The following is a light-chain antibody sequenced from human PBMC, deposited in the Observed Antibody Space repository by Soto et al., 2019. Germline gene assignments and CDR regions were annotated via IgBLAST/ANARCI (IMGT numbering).Light chain of an antibody. J-gene: IGKJ5*01. CDR3: QQRNVWPPVT. V-gene: IGKV3-11*01. CDR2: GAF. Sequence: EIVLTQTQDILSLSPGESATLSCIASQSVSNDFLAWYQQKPGQAPRLLIYGAFNRATGIPARFSGSGSGTDFTLTISSLEPEDSAVYYCQQRNVWPPVTFGQGTRLEIK. CDR1: QSVSNDF.